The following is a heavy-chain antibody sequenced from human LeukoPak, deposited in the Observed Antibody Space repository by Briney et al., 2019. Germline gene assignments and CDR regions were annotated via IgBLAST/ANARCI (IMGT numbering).Heavy chain of an antibody. CDR1: GGSISSYY. D-gene: IGHD6-13*01. V-gene: IGHV4-59*01. J-gene: IGHJ4*02. CDR2: IYYSGST. CDR3: ARVDGYSSSWYVDY. Sequence: SETLSLTCTVSGGSISSYYWSWIRQPPGKGLEWIGYIYYSGSTNYNPSLKSRVTISVDTSKNQFSLKLSSVTAADTAAYYCARVDGYSSSWYVDYWGQGTLVTVSS.